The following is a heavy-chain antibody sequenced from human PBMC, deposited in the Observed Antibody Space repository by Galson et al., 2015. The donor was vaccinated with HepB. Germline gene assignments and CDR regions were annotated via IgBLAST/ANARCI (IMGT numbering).Heavy chain of an antibody. D-gene: IGHD3-10*01. V-gene: IGHV3-15*01. Sequence: SLRLSCAASGFIFSSAWMTWVRQAPGRGLEWVGRIKSKGSGETAEYAAPVTGRFTISRDDSKNTVFLHMNSLVTEDTAVYYCVADLSEYGSGELDFWGQGTLVTVSS. CDR2: IKSKGSGETA. J-gene: IGHJ4*02. CDR3: VADLSEYGSGELDF. CDR1: GFIFSSAW.